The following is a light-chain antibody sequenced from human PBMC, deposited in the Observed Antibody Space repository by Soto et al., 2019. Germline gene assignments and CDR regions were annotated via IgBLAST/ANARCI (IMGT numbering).Light chain of an antibody. CDR3: QQYGSAPSMYS. CDR1: QSVSSSY. J-gene: IGKJ2*03. CDR2: GAS. V-gene: IGKV3-20*01. Sequence: EIVLTQSPGTLSLSPGESATLSCRASQSVSSSYLAWYQQKPGQAPRLLIYGASSRATGIPDRFSGSGSGTDFILTIRRLEPEDFAVYYCQQYGSAPSMYSFGQGTKLEI.